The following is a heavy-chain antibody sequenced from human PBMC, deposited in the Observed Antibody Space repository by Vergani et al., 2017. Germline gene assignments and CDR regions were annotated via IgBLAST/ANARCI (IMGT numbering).Heavy chain of an antibody. CDR3: ARAQSDYGDDYYGMDV. Sequence: QVQLVESGGGVVQPGRSLRLSCAASGFTFSSYGMHWVRQAPGKGLEWVAVIWYDGSNKYYADSVKGRFTISRDNSKNTLYLQMNSLIAEDTAVYYCARAQSDYGDDYYGMDVWGQGTTVTVSS. D-gene: IGHD4-17*01. CDR2: IWYDGSNK. J-gene: IGHJ6*02. CDR1: GFTFSSYG. V-gene: IGHV3-33*01.